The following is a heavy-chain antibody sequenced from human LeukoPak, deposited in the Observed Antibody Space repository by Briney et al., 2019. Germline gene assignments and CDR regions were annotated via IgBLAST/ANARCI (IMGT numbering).Heavy chain of an antibody. J-gene: IGHJ5*02. D-gene: IGHD6-13*01. V-gene: IGHV5-51*01. CDR2: IYPGDSRI. CDR1: GYSFTSYW. CDR3: ACRDLTSTWSFP. Sequence: GESLKISCQGFGYSFTSYWIGWVRQMPGKGVEWMGVIYPGDSRIRYNPSFQGQVTISVDKSISTACLQWVSLKASDTAMYYCACRDLTSTWSFPWGQGTLVTVSS.